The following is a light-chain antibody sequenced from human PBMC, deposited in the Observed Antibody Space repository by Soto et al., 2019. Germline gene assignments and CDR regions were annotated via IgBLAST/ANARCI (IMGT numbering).Light chain of an antibody. V-gene: IGKV1-39*01. CDR2: AAS. CDR3: QHGYSTPIT. J-gene: IGKJ4*01. CDR1: QSISTY. Sequence: DIQMTQSPSSLSAFVGDRVTITCRASQSISTYLHWYQQKPGKAPNLLIYAASTLQSGVPSRFSGSGSGTDFTLTISSLQPEDFATYFCQHGYSTPITFGGGTKVDIK.